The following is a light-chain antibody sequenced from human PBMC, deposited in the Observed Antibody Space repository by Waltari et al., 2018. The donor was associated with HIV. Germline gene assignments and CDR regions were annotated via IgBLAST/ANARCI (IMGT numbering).Light chain of an antibody. CDR1: QGISSY. Sequence: AIRMTQSPSSFSASKGDRVTITCRASQGISSYLAWYQQKPGKAPKLLIYAASTLQSGVPSRFSGSGSGTDFTLTISCLQSEDFATYYCQQYYSYSYTFGQGTKLEIK. J-gene: IGKJ2*01. V-gene: IGKV1-8*01. CDR3: QQYYSYSYT. CDR2: AAS.